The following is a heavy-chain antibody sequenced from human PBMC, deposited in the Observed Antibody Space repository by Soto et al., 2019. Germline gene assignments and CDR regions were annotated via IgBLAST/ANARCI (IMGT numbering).Heavy chain of an antibody. Sequence: RQPXGKGLEWVGESNHRGSTKYNPSLKSRVTISVETSKXXXXLKLSSVTAADTAVYYCARGFIVGANSRTADYWGQGTLVTVSS. CDR2: SNHRGST. CDR3: ARGFIVGANSRTADY. V-gene: IGHV4-34*01. J-gene: IGHJ4*02. D-gene: IGHD1-26*01.